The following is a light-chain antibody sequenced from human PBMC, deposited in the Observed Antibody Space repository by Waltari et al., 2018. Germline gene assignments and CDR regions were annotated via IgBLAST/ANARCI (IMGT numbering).Light chain of an antibody. CDR3: SSYTSRHTML. Sequence: QSALTQPAPVSGSPGQSMALSCPGTSSDVGRYNWVSWYQQNPGKAPKVLIFDVSNRPSGVSNRFSGSKSGNTASLTISGLQAEDEADYYCSSYTSRHTMLFGGGTKLTVL. CDR2: DVS. CDR1: SSDVGRYNW. J-gene: IGLJ2*01. V-gene: IGLV2-14*01.